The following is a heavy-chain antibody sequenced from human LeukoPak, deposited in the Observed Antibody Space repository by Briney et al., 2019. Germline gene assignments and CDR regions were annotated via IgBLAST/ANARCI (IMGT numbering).Heavy chain of an antibody. Sequence: ASVKVSCKTSGYSFPPFYIHGVRQAPGQGLEWMGWIHPRRGDTNYAQKFQGRVTMTRDTSISTAYLDLSSLRSDDTAVYYCARDGDYGTGSYYRGCIDSRGQGTPVTVSP. CDR1: GYSFPPFY. J-gene: IGHJ4*02. D-gene: IGHD3-10*01. CDR2: IHPRRGDT. V-gene: IGHV1-2*02. CDR3: ARDGDYGTGSYYRGCIDS.